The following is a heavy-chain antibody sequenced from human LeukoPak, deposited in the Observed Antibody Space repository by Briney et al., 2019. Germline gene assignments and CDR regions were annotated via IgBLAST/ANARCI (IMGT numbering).Heavy chain of an antibody. CDR2: IKQDGTEK. J-gene: IGHJ4*02. V-gene: IGHV3-7*01. CDR3: TRDTGCPGGTCYSFYDY. CDR1: GFTFSNYW. Sequence: GGSLRLSCAASGFTFSNYWMTWVRQAPGKGLEWVANIKQDGTEKYYVDSVKGRFTISRDNAENSLYLQMNSLRAEDTAVYYCTRDTGCPGGTCYSFYDYWGQGTLVTVSS. D-gene: IGHD2-15*01.